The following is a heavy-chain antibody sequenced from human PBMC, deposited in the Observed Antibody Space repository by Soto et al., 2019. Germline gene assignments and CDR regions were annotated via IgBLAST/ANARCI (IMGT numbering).Heavy chain of an antibody. Sequence: QVQLVQSGAEVKEPGSSVKVSCKASGGTFISYAVSWVRQAPGQGLEWVGGFIPVFRAANYAQNFQGRVTITEDESTSTSYMELSSLRFEDSAIYFCASGGRTGETRGVPITSYNYHGLDVWGQGTAVTVSS. D-gene: IGHD3-10*01. J-gene: IGHJ6*02. CDR3: ASGGRTGETRGVPITSYNYHGLDV. CDR1: GGTFISYA. V-gene: IGHV1-69*01. CDR2: FIPVFRAA.